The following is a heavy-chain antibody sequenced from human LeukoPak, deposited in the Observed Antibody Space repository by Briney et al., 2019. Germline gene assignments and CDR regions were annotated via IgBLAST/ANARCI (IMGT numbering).Heavy chain of an antibody. Sequence: GRSLRLSYAASGFTFSSSGMHWVRQAPGKGLEWVALISYDGSTKYYADSVKGRFTISRDNSKNTLYLQMNSLRAEDTAVYYCAKSVVLVRGVIPDKRQSGFDYWGQGTLVTVSS. CDR1: GFTFSSSG. CDR3: AKSVVLVRGVIPDKRQSGFDY. V-gene: IGHV3-30*18. J-gene: IGHJ4*02. CDR2: ISYDGSTK. D-gene: IGHD3-10*01.